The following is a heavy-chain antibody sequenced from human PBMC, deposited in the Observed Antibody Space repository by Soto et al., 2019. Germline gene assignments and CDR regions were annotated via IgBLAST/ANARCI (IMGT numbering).Heavy chain of an antibody. V-gene: IGHV4-59*01. D-gene: IGHD3-10*01. Sequence: PSETLSLTCTVSGGSISSYYWSWIRQPPGKGLEWIGYIYYSGSTNYNPSLKSRVTISVDTSKNQFSLKLSSVTAADTAVYYCARAFVSGCYYSRYFFDYWGQGTLVPGSS. CDR1: GGSISSYY. CDR3: ARAFVSGCYYSRYFFDY. J-gene: IGHJ4*02. CDR2: IYYSGST.